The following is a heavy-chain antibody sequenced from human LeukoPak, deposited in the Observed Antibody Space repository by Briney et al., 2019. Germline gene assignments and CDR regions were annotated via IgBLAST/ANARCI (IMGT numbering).Heavy chain of an antibody. Sequence: ASVKVSCKASGYTFTNYGITWVRQAPGQGLEWMGWISGYQGNTKYAQNFQGRVTMTIDTSTSTAYMDLRSLRSDDTAIYFCARSDLATITAGPFEYWGQGTLVAVSS. CDR2: ISGYQGNT. CDR3: ARSDLATITAGPFEY. D-gene: IGHD5-12*01. V-gene: IGHV1-18*01. J-gene: IGHJ4*02. CDR1: GYTFTNYG.